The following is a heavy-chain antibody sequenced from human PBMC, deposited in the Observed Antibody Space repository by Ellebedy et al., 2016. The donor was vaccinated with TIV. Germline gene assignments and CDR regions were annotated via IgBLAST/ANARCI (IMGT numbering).Heavy chain of an antibody. CDR3: ARSLSYGELGGWFDP. V-gene: IGHV3-53*01. CDR2: IYSGGST. CDR1: GFTVSSNY. D-gene: IGHD3-10*01. Sequence: GGSLRLSCAASGFTVSSNYMSWVRQAPGKGPEWVPVIYSGGSTYSADSVKGRFTISRDNSKNPLYLQMNRLRAEETAVYYCARSLSYGELGGWFDPWGQGTLVTVSS. J-gene: IGHJ5*02.